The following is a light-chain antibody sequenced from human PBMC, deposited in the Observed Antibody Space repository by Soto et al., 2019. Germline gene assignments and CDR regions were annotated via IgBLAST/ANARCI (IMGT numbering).Light chain of an antibody. CDR2: AAS. V-gene: IGKV1-39*01. Sequence: DIQITQSPSSVSASVGDRFTITCRASQTLNNYLTWFQQKPGKAPKVLIFAASTLQSGVPSRFSGSGSGAEFTLTISGLQTEDFATYYCQQSLSPLLTFRGGTKVDI. J-gene: IGKJ4*01. CDR3: QQSLSPLLT. CDR1: QTLNNY.